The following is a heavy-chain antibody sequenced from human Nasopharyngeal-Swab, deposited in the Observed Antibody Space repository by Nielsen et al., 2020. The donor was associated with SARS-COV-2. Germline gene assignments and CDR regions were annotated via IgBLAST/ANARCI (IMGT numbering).Heavy chain of an antibody. J-gene: IGHJ5*02. Sequence: ASVKVSCKASGYMFTTYGISWVRQAPGQGLEWMGWISTYNGNTNYAQKFQGRVTITADESTSTAYMELSSLRSEDTAVYYCARFGVTMVRGVNWFDPWGQGTLVTVSS. CDR2: ISTYNGNT. V-gene: IGHV1-18*01. CDR1: GYMFTTYG. CDR3: ARFGVTMVRGVNWFDP. D-gene: IGHD3-10*01.